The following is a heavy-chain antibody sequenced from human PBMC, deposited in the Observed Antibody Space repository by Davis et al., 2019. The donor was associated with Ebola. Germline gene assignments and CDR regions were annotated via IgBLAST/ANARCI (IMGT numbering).Heavy chain of an antibody. V-gene: IGHV5-51*01. CDR2: IYPGDSDT. Sequence: PGGSLRLSCKGSGYSFTSYWIGWVRQMPGKGLEWMGIIYPGDSDTRYSPSLQGPVTISADKSINTAYLQWSSLKASDTGVYYCARHSSVATREGSDYWGQGTLVIVSS. D-gene: IGHD6-6*01. CDR3: ARHSSVATREGSDY. J-gene: IGHJ4*02. CDR1: GYSFTSYW.